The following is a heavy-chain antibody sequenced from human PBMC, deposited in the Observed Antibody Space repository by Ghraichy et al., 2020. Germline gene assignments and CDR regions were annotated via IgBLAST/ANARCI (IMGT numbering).Heavy chain of an antibody. Sequence: GGSLRLSCSGSGFTLVGYAMHWVRQAPGKGLESLAGISTDGAITFYADSVNGRFAISRDNSRNRLFLQMNSLGTEDTAVYFCAKGASKTANWGDLGDWHFDLWGRGTLVTV. J-gene: IGHJ2*01. D-gene: IGHD7-27*01. CDR2: ISTDGAIT. CDR3: AKGASKTANWGDLGDWHFDL. CDR1: GFTLVGYA. V-gene: IGHV3-64D*06.